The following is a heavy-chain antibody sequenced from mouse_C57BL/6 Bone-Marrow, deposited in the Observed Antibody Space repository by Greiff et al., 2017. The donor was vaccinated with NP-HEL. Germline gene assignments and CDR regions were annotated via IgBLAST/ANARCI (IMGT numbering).Heavy chain of an antibody. CDR1: GFNIKDDY. CDR3: TTCLGRGWFAY. J-gene: IGHJ3*01. V-gene: IGHV14-4*01. CDR2: IDPENGDT. Sequence: VQLQQSGAELVRPGASVKLSCTASGFNIKDDYMHWVKQRPEQGLEWIGWIDPENGDTEYASKFQGKATITADTSSNTAYLQLSSLTSEDTAVYYCTTCLGRGWFAYWGQGTLVTVSA. D-gene: IGHD4-1*01.